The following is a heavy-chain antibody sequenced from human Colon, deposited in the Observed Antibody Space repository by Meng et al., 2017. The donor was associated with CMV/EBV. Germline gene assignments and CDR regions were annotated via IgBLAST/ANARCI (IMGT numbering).Heavy chain of an antibody. CDR1: GGSINNSPYH. CDR3: ARHMEADTSPPLGKWFDP. CDR2: VSDSGST. V-gene: IGHV4-39*01. Sequence: SETLSLTCTVSGGSINNSPYHWAWIRQPPEKGLEWIGSVSDSGSTYYNPSLESRITISVEASENQFSLKLTSVTAADTAIYYCARHMEADTSPPLGKWFDPWGQGTVVTVSS. D-gene: IGHD3-3*01. J-gene: IGHJ5*02.